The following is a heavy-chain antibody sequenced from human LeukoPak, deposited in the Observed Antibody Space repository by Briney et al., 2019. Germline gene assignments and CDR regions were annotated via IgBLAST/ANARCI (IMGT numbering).Heavy chain of an antibody. J-gene: IGHJ4*02. D-gene: IGHD6-19*01. CDR3: ARGIAVAAYFDY. V-gene: IGHV4-59*12. CDR1: GGSISSYY. CDR2: IYYSGST. Sequence: SETLSLTCTVSGGSISSYYWSWIRQPPGKGLEWIGYIYYSGSTNYNPSLKSRVTISLDTSKNQFSLKLSSVTAADTAVYYCARGIAVAAYFDYWGQGTLVTVSS.